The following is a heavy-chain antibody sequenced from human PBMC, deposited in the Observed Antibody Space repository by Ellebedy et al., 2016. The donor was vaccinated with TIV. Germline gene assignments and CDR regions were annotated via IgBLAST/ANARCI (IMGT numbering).Heavy chain of an antibody. Sequence: GESLKISXAASGFTFSSYSMNWVRQAPGKGLEWVSSISSSSSYIYYADSVKGRFTISRDNAKNSLYLQMNSLRAEDTAVYYCARDWASSWSSPTGGFDYWGQGTLVTVSS. CDR2: ISSSSSYI. D-gene: IGHD6-13*01. CDR3: ARDWASSWSSPTGGFDY. J-gene: IGHJ4*02. CDR1: GFTFSSYS. V-gene: IGHV3-21*01.